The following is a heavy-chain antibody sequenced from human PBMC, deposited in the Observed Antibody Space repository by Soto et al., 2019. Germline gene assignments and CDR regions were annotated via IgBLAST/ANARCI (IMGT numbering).Heavy chain of an antibody. CDR3: VRIQGPVTPIDS. CDR2: IYYSGRT. V-gene: IGHV4-39*01. D-gene: IGHD4-17*01. CDR1: GGSISSSYFY. J-gene: IGHJ4*02. Sequence: TSETLSLTCTVSGGSISSSYFYWGWIRQPPGKGLEWIGSIYYSGRTYYNPSLKSRVTISVDTSKNQFSLKVSSVTAADTAVYYCVRIQGPVTPIDSWGLGTLVTVSS.